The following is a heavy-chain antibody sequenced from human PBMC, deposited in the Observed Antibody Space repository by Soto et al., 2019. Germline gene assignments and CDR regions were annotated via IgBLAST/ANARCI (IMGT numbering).Heavy chain of an antibody. CDR3: ARDRTPMDPYYYYGLGV. V-gene: IGHV1-69*01. J-gene: IGHJ6*02. D-gene: IGHD5-18*01. CDR1: AGTFSRHA. Sequence: QAQLVQSGTEVKKPGSSVKVSCKASAGTFSRHAFSWVRQAPGQGLEWVGGINAIFGTATYAQGFQGRVTITADESTSTVSLELSGLRSDDTAVYYCARDRTPMDPYYYYGLGVWGQGTTVTVSS. CDR2: INAIFGTA.